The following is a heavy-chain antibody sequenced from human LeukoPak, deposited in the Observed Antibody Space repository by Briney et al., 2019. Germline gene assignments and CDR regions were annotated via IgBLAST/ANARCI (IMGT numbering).Heavy chain of an antibody. V-gene: IGHV4-59*01. CDR2: IYYSGST. D-gene: IGHD4-23*01. CDR1: GGSISSYY. J-gene: IGHJ6*03. Sequence: SETLSLTCTVSGGSISSYYWSWIRQPPGKGLEWIGYIYYSGSTNYNPSLKSRVTISVDTSKNQFSLKLSSVTAADTAVYYCARGRGGGNYYYYYMDVWGKGTTVTVSS. CDR3: ARGRGGGNYYYYYMDV.